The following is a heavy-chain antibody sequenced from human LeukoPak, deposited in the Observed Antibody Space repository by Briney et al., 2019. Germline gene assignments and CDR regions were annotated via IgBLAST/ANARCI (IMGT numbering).Heavy chain of an antibody. CDR3: AKDWDYYGSGSPLDY. Sequence: PGGSLRLSCAASGFTFSSYAMSWVLQAPGKGLEWVSAISGSGGSTYYADSVKGRFTISRDNSKNTLYLQMNSLRAEDTAVYYCAKDWDYYGSGSPLDYWGQGTLVTVSS. CDR1: GFTFSSYA. CDR2: ISGSGGST. V-gene: IGHV3-23*01. J-gene: IGHJ4*02. D-gene: IGHD3-10*01.